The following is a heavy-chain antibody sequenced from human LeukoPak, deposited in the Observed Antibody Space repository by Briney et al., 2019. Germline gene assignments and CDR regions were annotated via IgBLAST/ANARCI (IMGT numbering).Heavy chain of an antibody. V-gene: IGHV5-51*01. CDR2: IYPGDSDT. CDR3: ARTSYDSNGYYFFDY. Sequence: GESLKISCKGSGYSFTSYWIGWVRQMPGKGLEWMGIIYPGDSDTRYSPSFQGQVTISADKSISTAYLQWSSLKASDTAMYYCARTSYDSNGYYFFDYWGQGTLVSVSS. D-gene: IGHD3-22*01. CDR1: GYSFTSYW. J-gene: IGHJ4*02.